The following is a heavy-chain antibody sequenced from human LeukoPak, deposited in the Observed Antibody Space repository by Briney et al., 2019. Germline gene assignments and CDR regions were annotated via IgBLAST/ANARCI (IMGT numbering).Heavy chain of an antibody. CDR1: GFTFDDYA. CDR3: AKGDNYYDALDY. J-gene: IGHJ4*02. V-gene: IGHV3-9*01. D-gene: IGHD3-22*01. Sequence: GGSLRLSCAASGFTFDDYAMHWVRQAPGKGPEWVSGISWNSGSIGYADSVKGRFTISRDNAKNSLYLQMNSLRAEDTALYYCAKGDNYYDALDYWGQGTLVTVSS. CDR2: ISWNSGSI.